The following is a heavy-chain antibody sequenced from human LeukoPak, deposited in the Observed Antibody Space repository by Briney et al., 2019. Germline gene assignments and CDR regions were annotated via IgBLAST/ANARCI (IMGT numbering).Heavy chain of an antibody. CDR2: IYYSGST. CDR3: ARHIRPTYYYGSGSYRFDP. V-gene: IGHV4-34*01. Sequence: SETLSLTCAVYGGSFSGYYWSWIRQPPGKGLEWIGSIYYSGSTYYNPSLKSRVTISVDTSKNQFSLKLSSVTAADTAVYYCARHIRPTYYYGSGSYRFDPWGQGTLVTVSS. CDR1: GGSFSGYY. D-gene: IGHD3-10*01. J-gene: IGHJ5*02.